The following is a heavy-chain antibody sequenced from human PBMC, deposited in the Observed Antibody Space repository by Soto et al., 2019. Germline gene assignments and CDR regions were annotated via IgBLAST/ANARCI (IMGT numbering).Heavy chain of an antibody. CDR1: GGSISSYY. V-gene: IGHV4-59*08. CDR2: IYYSGST. J-gene: IGHJ4*02. CDR3: ARRYGNSFDY. Sequence: PSETLSLTCTVSGGSISSYYWSWIRQPPGKGLEWIGYIYYSGSTNYNPSLKSRVTILVDTSKNQFSLKLSSVTAADTAVYYCARRYGNSFDYWGQGTLVTVSS. D-gene: IGHD1-1*01.